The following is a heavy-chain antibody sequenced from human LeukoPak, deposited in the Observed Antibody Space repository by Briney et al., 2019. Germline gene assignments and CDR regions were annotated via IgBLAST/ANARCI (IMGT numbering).Heavy chain of an antibody. CDR3: ARQYPYCSGGSCYSSDFDY. Sequence: SETLSLTCTVSGGSISSYFWSWIRQPPGKGLEWIGYIYYSGGTNYNPSLKSRVTISVDTSKNQFSLKLSSVTAADTAVYYCARQYPYCSGGSCYSSDFDYWGQGTLVTVSS. CDR1: GGSISSYF. D-gene: IGHD2-15*01. V-gene: IGHV4-59*08. CDR2: IYYSGGT. J-gene: IGHJ4*02.